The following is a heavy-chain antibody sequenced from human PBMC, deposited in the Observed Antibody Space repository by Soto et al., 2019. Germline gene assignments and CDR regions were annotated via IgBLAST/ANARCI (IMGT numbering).Heavy chain of an antibody. J-gene: IGHJ5*02. CDR2: INPDAGAT. V-gene: IGHV1-46*01. CDR3: SRGDIVLVPGSECNCFGP. D-gene: IGHD2-2*01. CDR1: ASSFTTYH. Sequence: ASEEVSFMASASSFTTYHIHLVRQAPGQGLEWMGLINPDAGATNYAQRLQGRLRLTSDTSTSTVYMELRSLRFGDTAAHYSSRGDIVLVPGSECNCFGPWGQGSLVTVSS.